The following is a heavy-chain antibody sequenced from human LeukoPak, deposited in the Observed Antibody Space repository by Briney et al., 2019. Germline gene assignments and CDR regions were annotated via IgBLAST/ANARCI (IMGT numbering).Heavy chain of an antibody. V-gene: IGHV1-2*02. CDR3: ARGAVSGIAGIYAFDI. Sequence: GASVKVSCKASGYTFTSYDINWVRQATGQGLEWMGWINSNSGGTKYAQKLQGRVTMTRDTSISTAYMELSRLRSDDTAVYYCARGAVSGIAGIYAFDIWGQGTMVTVSS. J-gene: IGHJ3*02. CDR1: GYTFTSYD. D-gene: IGHD6-13*01. CDR2: INSNSGGT.